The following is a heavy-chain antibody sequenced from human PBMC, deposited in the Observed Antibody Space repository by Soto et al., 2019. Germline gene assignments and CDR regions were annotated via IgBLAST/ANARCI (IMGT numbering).Heavy chain of an antibody. CDR1: GYTFTRYG. V-gene: IGHV1-18*01. D-gene: IGHD3-16*01. CDR2: INTYNGNT. Sequence: QVQLVQSGAEVKNPGASVKVSGKASGYTFTRYGIAGARQAPGQGLEWMGWINTYNGNTNYAQNVQGRVTLTTDTSTSTAYMELRSLRSNDTAIYYCAMVDVYVTPSPQDVWGQGTTVIVSS. CDR3: AMVDVYVTPSPQDV. J-gene: IGHJ6*02.